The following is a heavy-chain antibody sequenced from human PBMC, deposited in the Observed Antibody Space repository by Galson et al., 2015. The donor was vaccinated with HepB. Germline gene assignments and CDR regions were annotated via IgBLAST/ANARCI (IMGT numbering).Heavy chain of an antibody. V-gene: IGHV3-30*18. D-gene: IGHD5-12*01. CDR1: GFTFSSYG. J-gene: IGHJ6*02. CDR3: AKGATYSYYYGMDV. Sequence: LRLSCAASGFTFSSYGMHWVRQAPGKGLEWVAVISYDGSNKYYADSVKGRFTISRDNSKNTLYLQMNSLRAEDTAVYYCAKGATYSYYYGMDVWGQGTTVTVSS. CDR2: ISYDGSNK.